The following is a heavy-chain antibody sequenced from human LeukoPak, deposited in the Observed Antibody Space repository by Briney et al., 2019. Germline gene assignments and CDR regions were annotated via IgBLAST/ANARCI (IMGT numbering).Heavy chain of an antibody. Sequence: GGSLRLSCAASGFIFSNYAMHWVRQAPGKGLEYVSAISTNGGSTYYANSVKGRFTISRDNSKNTLYLQMGSLRAEDMAVYYCARVQQLEPYFDPWGQGTLVTVSS. J-gene: IGHJ5*02. CDR1: GFIFSNYA. CDR3: ARVQQLEPYFDP. CDR2: ISTNGGST. D-gene: IGHD6-13*01. V-gene: IGHV3-64*01.